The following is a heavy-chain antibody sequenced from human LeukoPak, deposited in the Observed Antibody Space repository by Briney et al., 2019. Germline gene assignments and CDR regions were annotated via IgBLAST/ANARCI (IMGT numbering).Heavy chain of an antibody. CDR1: GFTFSNYE. J-gene: IGHJ4*02. Sequence: PGGSPRLSCAASGFTFSNYEMNWVRQAPGKGLEWVSYISLSGTTIYYADSVKGRFTISRDNAKNSLYLQMNSLRAEDTAVYYCARVGVGTVTTWDYWGQGTLVTVSS. D-gene: IGHD4-17*01. CDR3: ARVGVGTVTTWDY. CDR2: ISLSGTTI. V-gene: IGHV3-48*03.